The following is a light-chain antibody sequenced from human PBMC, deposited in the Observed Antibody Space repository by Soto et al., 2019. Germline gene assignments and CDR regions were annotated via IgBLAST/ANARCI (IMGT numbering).Light chain of an antibody. CDR2: AAS. V-gene: IGKV1-9*01. J-gene: IGKJ4*01. CDR1: QGISSY. CDR3: QQLNSYSLT. Sequence: IQLTQSPSSLSASVGDRVTITCRASQGISSYLAWYQQKPGKAPKLLIYAASTLKSGVPSRFSGSGSGTDFTLTISSLQPEDFATYYCQQLNSYSLTFGGGTKVEIK.